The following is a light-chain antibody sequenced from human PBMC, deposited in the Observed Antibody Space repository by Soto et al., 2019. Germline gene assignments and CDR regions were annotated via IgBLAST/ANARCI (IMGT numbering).Light chain of an antibody. J-gene: IGKJ1*01. Sequence: IQRTQSPATLSGCVGDRVTITCRASQTISSWLAWYQQKPGKAPKLLIYKASTLKSGVPSRFSGSGSGTGFTLTISSLQPDDFATYYCQHYNSYSEAFGQGTKADTK. CDR1: QTISSW. V-gene: IGKV1-5*03. CDR2: KAS. CDR3: QHYNSYSEA.